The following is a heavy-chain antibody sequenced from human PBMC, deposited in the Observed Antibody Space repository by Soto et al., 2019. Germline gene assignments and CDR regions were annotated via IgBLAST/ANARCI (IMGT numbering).Heavy chain of an antibody. V-gene: IGHV1-46*01. J-gene: IGHJ4*02. CDR3: ARDEYHYGSGSSYSTLDD. Sequence: QVQLEQSGAEVKKPGASVKVSCKASGYTFTNHYIHWVRQGPGQGPEWMETINPSGGKTDYAQKFKGRVTLTSDTPTSTVYMELRSLRSEDTAIYYCARDEYHYGSGSSYSTLDDWGQGTLVTVSS. CDR1: GYTFTNHY. D-gene: IGHD3-10*01. CDR2: INPSGGKT.